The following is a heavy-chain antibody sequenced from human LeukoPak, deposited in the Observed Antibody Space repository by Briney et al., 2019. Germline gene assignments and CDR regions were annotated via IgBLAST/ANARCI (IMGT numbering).Heavy chain of an antibody. J-gene: IGHJ4*02. CDR3: AKAPVVRGVIPPDY. D-gene: IGHD3-10*01. CDR2: IYSGGST. V-gene: IGHV3-53*05. Sequence: GGSLRLSCAASGFTVSSNYMSWVRQAPGKGLEWVSVIYSGGSTYYADSVKGRFTISRDNSKNTLYLQMNSLRAEDTAVYYCAKAPVVRGVIPPDYWGQGTLVTVSS. CDR1: GFTVSSNY.